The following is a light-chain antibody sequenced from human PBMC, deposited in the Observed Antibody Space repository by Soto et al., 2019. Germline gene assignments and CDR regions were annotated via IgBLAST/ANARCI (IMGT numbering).Light chain of an antibody. J-gene: IGKJ1*01. CDR3: QQDDSSPVT. CDR1: QSVSSSY. V-gene: IGKV3-20*01. Sequence: EIVLTQSPGTLSLSPGERATLSCRASQSVSSSYLAWYQQKPGQAPSLLIYGASTRATGIPDRFSGSGSGTDFSLTISRLEPADFAVYSCQQDDSSPVTFGQGTKVEIK. CDR2: GAS.